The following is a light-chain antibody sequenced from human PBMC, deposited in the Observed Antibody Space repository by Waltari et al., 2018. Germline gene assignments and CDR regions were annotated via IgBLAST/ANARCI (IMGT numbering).Light chain of an antibody. J-gene: IGLJ3*02. CDR1: SSDVGSYNL. CDR2: EVN. Sequence: QSALTQPASVSGSPGQSITISCTGTSSDVGSYNLVSWYQQYPGKAPQLLIYEVNKRPSGVSHRFSGSKSGNTASLTISGLQAEDEADYYCCSYAGGSTPWVFGGGTKLTVL. CDR3: CSYAGGSTPWV. V-gene: IGLV2-23*02.